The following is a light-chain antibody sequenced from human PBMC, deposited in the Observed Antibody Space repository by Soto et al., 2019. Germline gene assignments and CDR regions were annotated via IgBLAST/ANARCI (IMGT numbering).Light chain of an antibody. CDR3: PHYGSSPPYS. CDR1: QSVSNNY. CDR2: GSS. J-gene: IGKJ2*01. Sequence: EVVLTQAPGTLSLSPAERATLSCMASQSVSNNYLASYQQKPGQSPMLLIFGSSDSATGIPDRFSCSGFGTDFTLTIRRQEPEDFAVYFCPHYGSSPPYSFGQGTNLEIK. V-gene: IGKV3-20*01.